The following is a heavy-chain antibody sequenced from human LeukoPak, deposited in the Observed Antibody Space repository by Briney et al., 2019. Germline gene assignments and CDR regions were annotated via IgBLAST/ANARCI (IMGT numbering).Heavy chain of an antibody. CDR2: IRYDGSNK. J-gene: IGHJ4*02. V-gene: IGHV3-30*02. D-gene: IGHD1-7*01. CDR1: GFTFSNYW. Sequence: PGGSLRLSCAASGFTFSNYWMTWVRQAPGKGLEWVAVIRYDGSNKYYADSVKGRFTISRDNSKNTLYLQMNSLRAEDTAVYYCAKGVRLELRGGYFDYWGQGTLVTVSS. CDR3: AKGVRLELRGGYFDY.